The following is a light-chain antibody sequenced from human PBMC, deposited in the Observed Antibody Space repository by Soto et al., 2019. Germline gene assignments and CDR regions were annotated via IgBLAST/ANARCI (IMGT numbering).Light chain of an antibody. J-gene: IGLJ3*02. CDR2: EVS. CDR1: SSDVGGYNY. V-gene: IGLV2-8*01. Sequence: QSVLTQPPSASGSPGQSVTISCTGTSSDVGGYNYVSWYQQHPGKAPKLMIYEVSKRPSGVPDRFSGSKSGNTASLTVSGLQAEDEADYYCRSYAGSNSAPWVFGGGTKLTVL. CDR3: RSYAGSNSAPWV.